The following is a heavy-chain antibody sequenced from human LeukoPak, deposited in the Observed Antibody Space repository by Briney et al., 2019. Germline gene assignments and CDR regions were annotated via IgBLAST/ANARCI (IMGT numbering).Heavy chain of an antibody. Sequence: GASVKVSCKASGYTFTTYGISWVRQAPGQGLEWMGWISAYNGNTNYAQKLQGRVTMTTDTSTSTAYMELRSLGSDDTAVYYCARDPDCSGGSCYSDWGQGTLVTVSS. CDR1: GYTFTTYG. CDR3: ARDPDCSGGSCYSD. CDR2: ISAYNGNT. V-gene: IGHV1-18*01. D-gene: IGHD2-15*01. J-gene: IGHJ4*02.